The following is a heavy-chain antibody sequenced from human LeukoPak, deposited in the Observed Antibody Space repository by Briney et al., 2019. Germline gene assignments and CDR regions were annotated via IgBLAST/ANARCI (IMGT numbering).Heavy chain of an antibody. CDR1: GYTFPGYY. Sequence: ASVKVSCTAFGYTFPGYYMHWVRQAPGQGLEWMGWINPNSGGTNYAQKFQGRVTMTRDTSISTAYMDLSRLRSDDTAVYYCARGSIVGATFNYFDYWGQGTLVTVSS. CDR3: ARGSIVGATFNYFDY. J-gene: IGHJ4*02. D-gene: IGHD1-26*01. V-gene: IGHV1-2*02. CDR2: INPNSGGT.